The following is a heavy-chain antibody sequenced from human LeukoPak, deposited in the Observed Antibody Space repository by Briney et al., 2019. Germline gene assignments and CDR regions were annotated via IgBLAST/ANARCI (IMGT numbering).Heavy chain of an antibody. CDR1: GFTFSSYW. D-gene: IGHD6-6*01. CDR3: ARVHIEYSSSSGALDI. CDR2: IKQDGSEK. V-gene: IGHV3-7*01. Sequence: PGGSLRLSCAASGFTFSSYWMSWVRQAPGKGLEWVANIKQDGSEKYYVDSVKGRFTISRDNAKNSLYLQMNSLRAEDTAVYYCARVHIEYSSSSGALDIWGQGTMVTVSS. J-gene: IGHJ3*02.